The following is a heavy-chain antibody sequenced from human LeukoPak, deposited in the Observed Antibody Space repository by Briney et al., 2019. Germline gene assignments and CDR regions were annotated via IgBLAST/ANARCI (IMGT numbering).Heavy chain of an antibody. D-gene: IGHD1-26*01. J-gene: IGHJ3*02. CDR1: GFSVSSNY. Sequence: GGSLRLSCAASGFSVSSNYMSWVRQAPGKGLEWVSILYSGGSTYYGESVKGRFTISRDNSKNTMFLQMTNLGIEDTAMYYCARVVLGVVGTSYDAFDIWGQGTMVTVSS. CDR2: LYSGGST. V-gene: IGHV3-66*01. CDR3: ARVVLGVVGTSYDAFDI.